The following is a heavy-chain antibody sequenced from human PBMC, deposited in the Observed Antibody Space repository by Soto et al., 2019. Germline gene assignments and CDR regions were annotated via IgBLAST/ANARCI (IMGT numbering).Heavy chain of an antibody. V-gene: IGHV1-18*01. Sequence: ASVKVSCKASGYTFTSYGISWVRQAPGQGLEWMGWISAYNGNTNYAQKLQGRVTMTTDTSTSTAYMELRNLRSDDTAVYYCAREGLATLSDAFEIWGQGTMVTVSS. D-gene: IGHD5-12*01. J-gene: IGHJ3*02. CDR1: GYTFTSYG. CDR2: ISAYNGNT. CDR3: AREGLATLSDAFEI.